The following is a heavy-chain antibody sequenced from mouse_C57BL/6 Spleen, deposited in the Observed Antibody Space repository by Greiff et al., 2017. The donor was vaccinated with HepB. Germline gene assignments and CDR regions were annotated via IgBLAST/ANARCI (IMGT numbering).Heavy chain of an antibody. V-gene: IGHV1-15*01. Sequence: QVQLKESGAELVRPGASVTLSCKASGYTFTDYEMHWVKQTPVHGLEWIGAIDPETGGTAYNQKFKGKAILTADKSSSTAYMELRSLTSEDSAVYYCTKGQYSYYYAMDYWGQGTSVTVSS. CDR1: GYTFTDYE. CDR2: IDPETGGT. CDR3: TKGQYSYYYAMDY. D-gene: IGHD2-12*01. J-gene: IGHJ4*01.